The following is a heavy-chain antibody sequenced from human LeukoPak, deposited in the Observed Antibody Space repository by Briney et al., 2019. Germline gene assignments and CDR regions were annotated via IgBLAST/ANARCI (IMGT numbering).Heavy chain of an antibody. D-gene: IGHD4-11*01. CDR2: ISAYSGNT. CDR3: ARTHDYDNFPDY. J-gene: IGHJ4*02. V-gene: IGHV1-18*01. Sequence: ASVKVSCKASGYTFNRYGLSWVRQAPGQGLECLGWISAYSGNTKYAQNFQDRVTMTTDASTSTAYMELRSLTSDDTAVYFCARTHDYDNFPDYWGQGTLVAVSS. CDR1: GYTFNRYG.